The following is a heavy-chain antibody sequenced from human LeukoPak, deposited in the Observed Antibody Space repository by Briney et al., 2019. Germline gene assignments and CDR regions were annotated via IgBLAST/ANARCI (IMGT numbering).Heavy chain of an antibody. CDR2: INHSGST. Sequence: PSETLSLTCAVYGGSFSGYYWSWIRQPPGKGLEWIGEINHSGSTNYNPSLKSRVTISVGTSKNQFSLKLSSVTAADTAVYYCAELWFGELLPGGYFDYWGQGTLVTVSS. CDR3: AELWFGELLPGGYFDY. V-gene: IGHV4-34*01. CDR1: GGSFSGYY. D-gene: IGHD3-10*01. J-gene: IGHJ4*02.